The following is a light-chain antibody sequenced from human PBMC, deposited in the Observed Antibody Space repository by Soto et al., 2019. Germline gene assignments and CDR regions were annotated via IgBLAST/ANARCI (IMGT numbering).Light chain of an antibody. J-gene: IGLJ1*01. CDR1: SSDVGGYSY. CDR2: DVS. V-gene: IGLV2-14*01. CDR3: SSYTSSSSYV. Sequence: SVLTKPAYVSGAPGQSITISCTGTSSDVGGYSYVSWYQQHPGKAPKLMIYDVSNRPSGVSNRFSGSKSGNTASLTISGLQAEDEADYYCSSYTSSSSYVFGTGTKVTVL.